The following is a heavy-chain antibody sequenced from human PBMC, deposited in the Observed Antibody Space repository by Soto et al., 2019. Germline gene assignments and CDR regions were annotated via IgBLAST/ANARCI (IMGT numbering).Heavy chain of an antibody. D-gene: IGHD6-13*01. Sequence: HPGGSLRLSCAASGFTFSSYAMSWVRQAPGKGLEWVSAISGSGGSTYYADSVKGRFTISRDNSKNTLYLQMNSLRAEDTAVYYCAKDLHPIAAAGPYFDYWGQGTLVTVSS. CDR2: ISGSGGST. V-gene: IGHV3-23*01. CDR3: AKDLHPIAAAGPYFDY. J-gene: IGHJ4*02. CDR1: GFTFSSYA.